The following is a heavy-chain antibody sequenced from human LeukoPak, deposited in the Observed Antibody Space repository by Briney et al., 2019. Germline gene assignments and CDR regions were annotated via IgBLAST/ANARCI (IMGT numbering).Heavy chain of an antibody. Sequence: GGSLRLSCAASGFTFSSYAMHWVRQAPGKGLEWVAVISYDGSNKYYADSVKGRFTISRDNSKNTLYLQMNSLRAEDTAVYYCARGWEPSGSYPDYWGQGTLVTVSS. V-gene: IGHV3-30-3*01. CDR2: ISYDGSNK. D-gene: IGHD1-26*01. CDR3: ARGWEPSGSYPDY. J-gene: IGHJ4*02. CDR1: GFTFSSYA.